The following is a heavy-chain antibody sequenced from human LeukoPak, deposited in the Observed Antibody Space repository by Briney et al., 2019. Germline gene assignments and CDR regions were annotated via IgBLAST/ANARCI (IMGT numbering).Heavy chain of an antibody. CDR2: MDPNSGNT. V-gene: IGHV1-8*01. J-gene: IGHJ4*02. D-gene: IGHD1-26*01. CDR3: ARASYSGSYVGY. CDR1: GYTFTSYD. Sequence: ASVKVSCKASGYTFTSYDINWVRPPTGQGLEWMGWMDPNSGNTGYAQKFQGRVTMTRNTSISTAYMELSSLRSEDTAVYYCARASYSGSYVGYWGQGTLVTVSS.